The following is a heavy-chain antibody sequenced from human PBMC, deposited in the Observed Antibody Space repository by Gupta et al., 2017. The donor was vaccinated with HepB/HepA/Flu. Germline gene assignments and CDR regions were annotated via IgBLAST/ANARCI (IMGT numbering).Heavy chain of an antibody. D-gene: IGHD2-2*01. CDR2: ISAYNGKT. V-gene: IGHV1-18*01. CDR3: GRWGPMYYYMDV. Sequence: QVKLVQSGGEVKNPGASVKLSCKASGYTFTSYGFTWVRQAPGQGLEWIGWISAYNGKTDYAQKFQVRVTMTTETSKSTAYMELRGLRSDDTAVYYCGRWGPMYYYMDVWGKWTTVSVSS. J-gene: IGHJ6*03. CDR1: GYTFTSYG.